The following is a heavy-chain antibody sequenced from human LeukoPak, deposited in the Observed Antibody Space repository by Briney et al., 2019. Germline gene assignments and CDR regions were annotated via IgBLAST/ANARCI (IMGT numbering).Heavy chain of an antibody. CDR3: AKDLNSGWYLAADFQN. D-gene: IGHD6-19*01. CDR2: IWYDGSKK. Sequence: GGSLXXXXXXXXFTFSSYGXHWVREAPGKGVEWVAVIWYDGSKKYYADSVKGGFTISRDNYKKTLYMQMNRLRAEETAVYYCAKDLNSGWYLAADFQNWGQGTLVTVS. J-gene: IGHJ1*01. CDR1: XFTFSSYG. V-gene: IGHV3-33*06.